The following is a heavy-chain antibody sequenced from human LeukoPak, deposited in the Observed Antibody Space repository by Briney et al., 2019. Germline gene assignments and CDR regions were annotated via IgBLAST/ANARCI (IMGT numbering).Heavy chain of an antibody. CDR3: ATAPPDYYGMDV. V-gene: IGHV1-24*01. CDR1: GYTLTELS. J-gene: IGHJ6*02. CDR2: FDPEDGET. Sequence: ASVKVSCKVSGYTLTELSMHWVRQAPGKGLEWMGGFDPEDGETIYAQKFQGRVTMTEDTSTDTAYMELSSLRSEDTAVYYCATAPPDYYGMDVWGQGTTDTVSS.